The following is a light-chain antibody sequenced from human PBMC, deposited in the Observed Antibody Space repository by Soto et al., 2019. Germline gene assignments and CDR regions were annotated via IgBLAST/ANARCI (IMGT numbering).Light chain of an antibody. CDR1: QSVRRR. Sequence: EIVLTQSPATLSVSPGERATLSCKASQSVRRRLDWSHQRPGQPPILLRYSTSTRANGIPDMFSGSCSGTDFTLSISRLEPEDFAVYYCQQNGSSGTVGQGTKVDIK. CDR2: STS. CDR3: QQNGSSGT. V-gene: IGKV3-20*01. J-gene: IGKJ1*01.